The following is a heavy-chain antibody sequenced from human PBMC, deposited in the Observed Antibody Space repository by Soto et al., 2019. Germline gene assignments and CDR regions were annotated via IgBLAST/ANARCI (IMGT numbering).Heavy chain of an antibody. D-gene: IGHD3-10*01. CDR2: ISYSGYT. J-gene: IGHJ4*02. Sequence: QVQLQESGPGLVKPSETLSLTCTVSGGSISTYYWSWIRQPPGKGLEWIGYISYSGYTKHNPSLKSRGPISVDTSKHQFSLKLRSLTAADTAVYYCARGPGGTSSGGFDYWGQGTLVTVSS. CDR1: GGSISTYY. V-gene: IGHV4-59*01. CDR3: ARGPGGTSSGGFDY.